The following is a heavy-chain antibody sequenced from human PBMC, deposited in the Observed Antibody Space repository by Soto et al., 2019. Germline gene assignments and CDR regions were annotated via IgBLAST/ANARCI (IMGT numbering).Heavy chain of an antibody. D-gene: IGHD3-22*01. CDR2: INAGNGNT. CDR1: GYTFTSYA. CDR3: AREGYDSSGYYPRLDAFDI. V-gene: IGHV1-3*01. Sequence: ASVKVSCKASGYTFTSYAMHWVRQAPGQRLEWMGWINAGNGNTKYSQKFQGRVTITRDTSASTAYMELSSLRSEDTAVYYCAREGYDSSGYYPRLDAFDIWGQGTMVTVSS. J-gene: IGHJ3*02.